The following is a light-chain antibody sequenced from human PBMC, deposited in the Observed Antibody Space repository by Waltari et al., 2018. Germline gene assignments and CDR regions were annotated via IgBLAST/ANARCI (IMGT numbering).Light chain of an antibody. V-gene: IGLV2-11*01. J-gene: IGLJ2*01. Sequence: QSALTQPRSVSGSPGQSVTISCTGTSSDVGGYTYVSWYQQHPGKAPKLMISDVTQRPAGVPDRFSGAKSGNTAFLTISGLQAEDEGDYYCCSYAGGDTVVFGGGTKLTVL. CDR3: CSYAGGDTVV. CDR2: DVT. CDR1: SSDVGGYTY.